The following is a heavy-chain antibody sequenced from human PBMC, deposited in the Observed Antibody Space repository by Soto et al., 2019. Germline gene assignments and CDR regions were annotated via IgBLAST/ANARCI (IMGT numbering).Heavy chain of an antibody. V-gene: IGHV1-69*06. CDR1: GGTFSSYA. D-gene: IGHD6-13*01. CDR3: AGIAAAGMDYYYYGMDV. J-gene: IGHJ6*02. CDR2: IIPIFGTA. Sequence: QVQLVQSGAEVKKPGSSVKVSCKASGGTFSSYAISWVRQAPGQGLEWMGGIIPIFGTANYAQKFQGRVTITGDKSTSTGYMELSSLRSEDTAVYYCAGIAAAGMDYYYYGMDVWGQGTTVTVSS.